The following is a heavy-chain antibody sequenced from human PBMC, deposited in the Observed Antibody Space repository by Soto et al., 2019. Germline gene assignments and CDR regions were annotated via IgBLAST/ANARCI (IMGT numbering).Heavy chain of an antibody. V-gene: IGHV3-23*01. D-gene: IGHD5-18*01. Sequence: EAQLSESGGGLVQPGGSLRLSCAASGFTFSTYPMSWVRQAPGKGLEWVSGISGNGGSTYYADSVKGRFTISRDNSKNTLFLEMNSLRVEDTAVYYCAKRLFAIVVVGGYDIWGQGTKVTVSS. CDR2: ISGNGGST. CDR3: AKRLFAIVVVGGYDI. J-gene: IGHJ3*02. CDR1: GFTFSTYP.